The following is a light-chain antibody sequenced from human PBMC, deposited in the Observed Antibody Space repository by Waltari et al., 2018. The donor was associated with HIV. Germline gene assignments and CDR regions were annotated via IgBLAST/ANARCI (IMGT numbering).Light chain of an antibody. J-gene: IGLJ3*02. CDR1: NSHVGAYKY. Sequence: QSALTQPRSVSGSPGQSVTISCTGTNSHVGAYKYVSWYQQHRGKAPKLMIYDVSKRASGVPDRFSGSKSGDTASLTISGLQAEDEGDYYCCSYATRYTWVFGGGTKLTVL. V-gene: IGLV2-11*01. CDR3: CSYATRYTWV. CDR2: DVS.